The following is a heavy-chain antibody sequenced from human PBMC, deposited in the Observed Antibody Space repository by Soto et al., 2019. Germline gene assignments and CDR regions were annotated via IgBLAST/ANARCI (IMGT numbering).Heavy chain of an antibody. V-gene: IGHV1-3*01. J-gene: IGHJ5*02. CDR1: GYTFTSYA. CDR3: ARDGGDIVLRVDALPPNNWLDP. D-gene: IGHD2-8*01. CDR2: INAGNGNT. Sequence: ASVNVSCKASGYTFTSYAMHWVRQAPGQRLEWMGWINAGNGNTKYSQKFRGRVTITRDTSASTAYMELSGLRSEDTAVYYCARDGGDIVLRVDALPPNNWLDPWGQGTLVTVSS.